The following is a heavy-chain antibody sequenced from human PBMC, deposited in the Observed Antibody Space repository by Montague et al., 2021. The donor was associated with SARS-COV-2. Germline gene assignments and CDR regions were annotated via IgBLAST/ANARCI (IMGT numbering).Heavy chain of an antibody. J-gene: IGHJ4*02. CDR2: INDDGSYK. CDR1: GFTFSRYW. V-gene: IGHV3-7*01. Sequence: SLRLSCAASGFTFSRYWMTWVRQAPGMGLEWAANINDDGSYKIYVDSVKGRFTVSRDNDKNVFYLQMNSLRVEDTAVYYCVSGYTSGYWGQGTLVSVSS. CDR3: VSGYTSGY. D-gene: IGHD5-12*01.